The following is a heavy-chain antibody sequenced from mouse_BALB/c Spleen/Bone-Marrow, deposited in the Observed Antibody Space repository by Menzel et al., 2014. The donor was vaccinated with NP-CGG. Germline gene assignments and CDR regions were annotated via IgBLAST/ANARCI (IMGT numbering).Heavy chain of an antibody. V-gene: IGHV1-7*01. D-gene: IGHD1-2*01. CDR3: ASPYGYEDYSAMDY. J-gene: IGHJ4*01. CDR1: GYTFTSYW. Sequence: VKLVESGAELAKPGASVKMSCKASGYTFTSYWMHWVKRRPGQVLEWIGYINPSTGYTEYNLKFKDKATLTADKSSSTAYIQLSSLTSEDSAVYYCASPYGYEDYSAMDYWGQGTSVTVSS. CDR2: INPSTGYT.